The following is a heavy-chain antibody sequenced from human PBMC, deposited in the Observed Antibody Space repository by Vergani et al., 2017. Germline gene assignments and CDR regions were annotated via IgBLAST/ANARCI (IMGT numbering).Heavy chain of an antibody. D-gene: IGHD3-22*01. Sequence: EVQLLESGGGLVQPGGSLRLSCAASGFTFSSYAMSWVRQAPGKGLEGVSYISSSSSTIYYADSVKGRFTISRDNAKNSLSLQMNSLRDEDTAVYYCARDHLYYDSSGYHFWYFDLWGRGTLVTVSS. CDR2: ISSSSSTI. J-gene: IGHJ2*01. CDR3: ARDHLYYDSSGYHFWYFDL. V-gene: IGHV3-48*02. CDR1: GFTFSSYA.